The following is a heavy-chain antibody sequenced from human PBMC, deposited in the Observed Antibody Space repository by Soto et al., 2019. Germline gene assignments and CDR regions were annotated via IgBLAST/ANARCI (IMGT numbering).Heavy chain of an antibody. Sequence: GGSLRLSCAASGFIFDDYAMHWVRQVPGKGLEWVSGISWNSRNIGYADSVKGRFTISRDNAKNSLYLQMNSLRAEDTALYYCAKQHPPRVHYVDYNFYYMDVWGKGTTVTVSS. CDR2: ISWNSRNI. CDR3: AKQHPPRVHYVDYNFYYMDV. D-gene: IGHD3-16*01. CDR1: GFIFDDYA. V-gene: IGHV3-9*01. J-gene: IGHJ6*03.